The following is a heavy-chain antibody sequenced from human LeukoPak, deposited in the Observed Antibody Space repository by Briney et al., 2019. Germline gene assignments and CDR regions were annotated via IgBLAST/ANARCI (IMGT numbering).Heavy chain of an antibody. CDR1: GFNVSNNY. V-gene: IGHV3-53*01. CDR3: AISGLGFGEFRGLDY. D-gene: IGHD3-10*01. CDR2: IFSSGPT. Sequence: GGSLRLSCAASGFNVSNNYMNWVRQAPGKGLEWVSVIFSSGPTYYADAVKGRFTISRDTSKNALYLQMNSLRAEDTAVYYCAISGLGFGEFRGLDYWGQGTLVTVSS. J-gene: IGHJ4*02.